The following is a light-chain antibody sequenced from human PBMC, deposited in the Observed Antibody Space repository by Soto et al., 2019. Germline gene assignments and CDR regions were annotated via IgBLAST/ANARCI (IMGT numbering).Light chain of an antibody. CDR2: AVS. J-gene: IGLJ2*01. V-gene: IGLV2-14*01. CDR1: SSDVGGYNL. Sequence: QSVLTQPASVSGSPGQSITISCTGTSSDVGGYNLVSWYQQHPGKAPKLMIYAVSYRPSGISNRFSGSKSGNTASLTISGLQAEDEADYYCSSYTRSTTGVVFGGGTQLTVL. CDR3: SSYTRSTTGVV.